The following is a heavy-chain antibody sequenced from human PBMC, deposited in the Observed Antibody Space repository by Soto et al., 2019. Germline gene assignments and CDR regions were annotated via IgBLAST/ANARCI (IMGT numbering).Heavy chain of an antibody. Sequence: GASVKVSCKAPADTFTSYYTHWVRQAPGQGLEWMGGIIPIFGTANYAQKFQGRVTITADESTSTAYMELSSLRSEDTAVYYCARGGYCTNGVCYGGRYYGMDAWGQGTTVTVSS. D-gene: IGHD2-8*01. J-gene: IGHJ6*02. CDR3: ARGGYCTNGVCYGGRYYGMDA. CDR1: ADTFTSYY. CDR2: IIPIFGTA. V-gene: IGHV1-69*13.